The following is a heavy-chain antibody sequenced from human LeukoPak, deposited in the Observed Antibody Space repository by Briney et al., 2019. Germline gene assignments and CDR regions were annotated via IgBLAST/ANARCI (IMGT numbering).Heavy chain of an antibody. CDR1: GGSISSYY. CDR2: IYYSGST. CDR3: ARDSGGSYYPRPPFDY. Sequence: PSETLSLTCTVSGGSISSYYWSWIRQPPGKGLEWIGYIYYSGSTNYNPSLKSRVTISVDTSKNQFSLKLSSVTAADTAVYYCARDSGGSYYPRPPFDYWGQGTLVTVSS. J-gene: IGHJ4*02. V-gene: IGHV4-59*01. D-gene: IGHD1-26*01.